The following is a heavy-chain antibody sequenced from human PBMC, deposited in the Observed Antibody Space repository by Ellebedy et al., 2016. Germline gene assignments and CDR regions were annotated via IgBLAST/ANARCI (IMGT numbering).Heavy chain of an antibody. J-gene: IGHJ2*01. Sequence: SETLSLTXTVSGVSTSSGGYYWSWIRQHPGKGLEWIGYIFYTGSTYYNPSLKSRVTISVDTSKNQFSLKLSSVTAADTAVYYCARHPLYTDWYFDLWGRGTLVTVSS. CDR2: IFYTGST. D-gene: IGHD5-18*01. CDR3: ARHPLYTDWYFDL. CDR1: GVSTSSGGYY. V-gene: IGHV4-31*03.